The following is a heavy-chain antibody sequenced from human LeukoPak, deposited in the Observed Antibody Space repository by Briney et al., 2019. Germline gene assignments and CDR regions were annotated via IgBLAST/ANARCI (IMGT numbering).Heavy chain of an antibody. Sequence: GGSLRLSCAASGFTFSSYWMSWVRQAPGKGLEWVANIKQDGSEKYYVDSVKGRFTISRDNAKNSLYLQMNSLRAEDTAVYYCARVYEYQLLGPIDYWGQGTLVTVSS. CDR2: IKQDGSEK. J-gene: IGHJ4*02. D-gene: IGHD2-2*01. V-gene: IGHV3-7*01. CDR3: ARVYEYQLLGPIDY. CDR1: GFTFSSYW.